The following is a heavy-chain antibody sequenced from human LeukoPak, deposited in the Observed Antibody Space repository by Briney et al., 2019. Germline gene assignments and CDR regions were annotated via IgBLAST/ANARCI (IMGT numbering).Heavy chain of an antibody. CDR2: INHSGSI. CDR1: GGSFSGYY. CDR3: ARGGGWGDYFDY. J-gene: IGHJ4*02. D-gene: IGHD3-16*01. Sequence: SETLSLTCAVYGGSFSGYYWSWIRQPPGKGLEWIGEINHSGSINYNPSLKSRVTISVDTSKGQFSLNLSSVTAADTAVYYCARGGGWGDYFDYWGQGTLATVSS. V-gene: IGHV4-34*01.